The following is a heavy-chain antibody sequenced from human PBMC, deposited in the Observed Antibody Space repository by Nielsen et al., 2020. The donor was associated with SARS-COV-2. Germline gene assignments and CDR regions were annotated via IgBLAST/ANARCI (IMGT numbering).Heavy chain of an antibody. D-gene: IGHD1-26*01. V-gene: IGHV3-53*01. Sequence: GESLKISCAASGFTVSSNYMSWVRQAPGKGLEWVSVIYSGGSKYYADSVKSRFTISRDNSNNKLYLQMNSMRAEDTAVYYCARRVGATWGDAFDIWGQGTMVTVSS. CDR3: ARRVGATWGDAFDI. CDR2: IYSGGSK. CDR1: GFTVSSNY. J-gene: IGHJ3*02.